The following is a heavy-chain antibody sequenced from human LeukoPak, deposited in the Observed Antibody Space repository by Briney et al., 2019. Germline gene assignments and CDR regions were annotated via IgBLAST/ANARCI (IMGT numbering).Heavy chain of an antibody. J-gene: IGHJ4*02. V-gene: IGHV1-18*01. Sequence: ASVKVSCKASGYTFTSYGISWVRQAPGQGLEWMGWISAYNGNTNYAQKLQGRVTMTTDTSTSTAYMELRSLRSDDTAVYYCARVSKYDFWSGYGESDYWGQGTLVTVSS. CDR2: ISAYNGNT. CDR3: ARVSKYDFWSGYGESDY. D-gene: IGHD3-3*01. CDR1: GYTFTSYG.